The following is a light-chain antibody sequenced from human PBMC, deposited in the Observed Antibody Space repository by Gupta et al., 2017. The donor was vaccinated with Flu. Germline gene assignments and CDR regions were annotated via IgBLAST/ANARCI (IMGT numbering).Light chain of an antibody. J-gene: IGKJ5*01. CDR1: QSVSSY. CDR2: DAS. V-gene: IGKV3-11*01. Sequence: EIVLTQSPATLSLSPGERATLSCRASQSVSSYLAWYQQKPGQAPRLLIYDASNRATGIPARFSVSGSGTDFTLTISSRGPEDFAVYFCQRRSNRPPITFGQGTRLEIK. CDR3: QRRSNRPPIT.